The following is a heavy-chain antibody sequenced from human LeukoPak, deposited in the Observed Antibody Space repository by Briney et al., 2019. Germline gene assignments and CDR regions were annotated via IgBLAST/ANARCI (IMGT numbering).Heavy chain of an antibody. CDR3: ARRGTAMGPWEFDY. Sequence: SETLSLTCTVSGGSISSGGYYWSWIRQHPGKGLEWIGYIYYSGSTYYNPSLKSRVTISVDTSKNQFSLKLSSVTAADTAVYYCARRGTAMGPWEFDYWGQGTLVTVSS. D-gene: IGHD5-18*01. CDR1: GGSISSGGYY. J-gene: IGHJ4*02. CDR2: IYYSGST. V-gene: IGHV4-31*03.